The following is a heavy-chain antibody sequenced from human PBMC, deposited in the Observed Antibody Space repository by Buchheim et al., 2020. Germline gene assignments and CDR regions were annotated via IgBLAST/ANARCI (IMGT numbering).Heavy chain of an antibody. V-gene: IGHV3-30-3*01. D-gene: IGHD3-9*01. CDR2: ISYDGSNK. CDR1: GFTFSSYA. J-gene: IGHJ6*02. Sequence: QVQLVESGGGVVQPGRSLRLSCAASGFTFSSYAMHWVRQAPGKGLEWVAVISYDGSNKYYADSVKGRFTIPRNNSKTPRYLKMNSLRAEDTAVYYCARDHDILTGYHVPSYGMDVWGQGTT. CDR3: ARDHDILTGYHVPSYGMDV.